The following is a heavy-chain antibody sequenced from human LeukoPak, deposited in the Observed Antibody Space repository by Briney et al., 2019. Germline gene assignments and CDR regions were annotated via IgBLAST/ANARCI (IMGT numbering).Heavy chain of an antibody. D-gene: IGHD6-19*01. CDR1: GVTVSSNY. J-gene: IGHJ4*02. CDR3: ARGVRSPGISSSGWWVGY. CDR2: SYSGGST. Sequence: PGGSLRLSCAASGVTVSSNYMSWVRQAPGKGLEWVSVSYSGGSTYYADSVKGRFTISRDNSKNTLYLQMNSLRAEDTAVYYCARGVRSPGISSSGWWVGYWGQGTLVTVSS. V-gene: IGHV3-53*01.